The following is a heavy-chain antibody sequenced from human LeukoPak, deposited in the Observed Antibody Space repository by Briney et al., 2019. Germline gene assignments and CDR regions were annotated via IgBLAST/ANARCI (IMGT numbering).Heavy chain of an antibody. CDR1: GFTFSTYW. D-gene: IGHD3-22*01. J-gene: IGHJ4*02. CDR2: INPDGTTT. Sequence: GGSLRLSCAASGFTFSTYWMHWVRHAPGKGLVWVLRINPDGTTTTYGDSVKGRFTISRDNAKNTLGLQMNSLRAEDTAVYYCARGRFYYDPPGYWGQGTLVTVSS. CDR3: ARGRFYYDPPGY. V-gene: IGHV3-74*01.